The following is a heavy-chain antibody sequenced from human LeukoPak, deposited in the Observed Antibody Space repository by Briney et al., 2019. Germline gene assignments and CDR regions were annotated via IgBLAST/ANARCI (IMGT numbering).Heavy chain of an antibody. Sequence: GGSLRLSCAASGFTFSNYAMSWVCQAPGKGLEWVSAISGSGSSTYYADSVKGRFTISRDNSKNTLYLQMNSLRAEDTAVYYCAKDFYSNYGDYWGQGTLVTVSS. CDR2: ISGSGSST. CDR3: AKDFYSNYGDY. J-gene: IGHJ4*02. V-gene: IGHV3-23*01. D-gene: IGHD4-11*01. CDR1: GFTFSNYA.